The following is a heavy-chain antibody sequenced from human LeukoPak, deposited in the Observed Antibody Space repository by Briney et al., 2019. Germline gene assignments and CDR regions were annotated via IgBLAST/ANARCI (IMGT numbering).Heavy chain of an antibody. D-gene: IGHD6-13*01. CDR2: CDSDGSGT. J-gene: IGHJ4*02. Sequence: PGGSLRLSCAASGFTFSIYWMYWVRQAPWKGLMWVSRCDSDGSGTTYVASVKGRLTVSRGNSKNTLYLQMNSLRAEDTAVYYCARGNIAAAGTLDYWGQGTLVTVSS. V-gene: IGHV3-74*01. CDR3: ARGNIAAAGTLDY. CDR1: GFTFSIYW.